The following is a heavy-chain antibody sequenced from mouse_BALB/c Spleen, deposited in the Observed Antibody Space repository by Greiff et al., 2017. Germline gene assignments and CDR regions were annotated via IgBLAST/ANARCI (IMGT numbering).Heavy chain of an antibody. J-gene: IGHJ3*01. V-gene: IGHV2-5-1*01. Sequence: QVHVKQSGPSLVQPSQSLSITCTVSGFSLTSYGVHWVRQSPGKGLEWLGVIWRGGSTDYNAAFMSRLSITKDNSKSQVFFKMNSLQADDTAIYYCAKAYGSSSWFAYWGQGTLVTVSA. CDR3: AKAYGSSSWFAY. CDR1: GFSLTSYG. D-gene: IGHD1-1*01. CDR2: IWRGGST.